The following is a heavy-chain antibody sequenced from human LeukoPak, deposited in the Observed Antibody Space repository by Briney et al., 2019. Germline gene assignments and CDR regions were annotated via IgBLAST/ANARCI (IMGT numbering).Heavy chain of an antibody. CDR2: MNPNSGNT. CDR1: GYTFTSYD. V-gene: IGHV1-8*01. Sequence: ASVKVSCKASGYTFTSYDINWVRQATGQGLEWMGWMNPNSGNTGYARKFQGRVTMTRNTSISTAYMELSSLRSEDTAVYYCARALPPGGYQNYYYYGMDVWGQGTTVTVSS. CDR3: ARALPPGGYQNYYYYGMDV. J-gene: IGHJ6*02. D-gene: IGHD5-12*01.